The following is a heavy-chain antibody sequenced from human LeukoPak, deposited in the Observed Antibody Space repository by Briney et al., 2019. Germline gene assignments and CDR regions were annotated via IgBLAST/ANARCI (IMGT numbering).Heavy chain of an antibody. CDR2: IYYSGST. D-gene: IGHD2-21*02. Sequence: PSETLSLTCTVSGGSISSYYWSWIRQPPGKGLEWIGYIYYSGSTNYNPSLKSRVTISVDTSKNQFSLKLSSVTAADTAVYYCASTQVVTGAFDIWGQGTMVTVSS. V-gene: IGHV4-59*01. CDR3: ASTQVVTGAFDI. J-gene: IGHJ3*02. CDR1: GGSISSYY.